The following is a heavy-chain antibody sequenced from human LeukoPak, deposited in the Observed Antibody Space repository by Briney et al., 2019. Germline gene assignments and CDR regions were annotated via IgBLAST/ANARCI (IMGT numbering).Heavy chain of an antibody. CDR1: GFTFSSYS. CDR2: ISSSSSYI. CDR3: ARDERSTIFGVVFYYMDV. V-gene: IGHV3-21*01. D-gene: IGHD3-3*01. J-gene: IGHJ6*03. Sequence: GGSLRLSCAASGFTFSSYSMNWVRQAPGKGLEWVSSISSSSSYIYYAGSVKGRFTISRDNAKNSLYLQMNSLRAEDTAVYYCARDERSTIFGVVFYYMDVWGKGTTVTVSS.